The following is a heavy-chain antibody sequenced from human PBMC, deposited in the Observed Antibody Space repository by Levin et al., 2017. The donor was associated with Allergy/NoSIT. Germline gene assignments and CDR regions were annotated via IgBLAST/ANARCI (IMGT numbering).Heavy chain of an antibody. Sequence: GESLKISCAASGFTVSSNYMSWVRQAPGKGLEWVSVIYSGGSTYYADSVKGRFTISRDNSKNTLYLQMNSLRAEDTAVYYCARVLSSPYYYDSSGLRDIWGQGTMVTVSS. CDR1: GFTVSSNY. V-gene: IGHV3-66*01. CDR2: IYSGGST. J-gene: IGHJ3*02. CDR3: ARVLSSPYYYDSSGLRDI. D-gene: IGHD3-22*01.